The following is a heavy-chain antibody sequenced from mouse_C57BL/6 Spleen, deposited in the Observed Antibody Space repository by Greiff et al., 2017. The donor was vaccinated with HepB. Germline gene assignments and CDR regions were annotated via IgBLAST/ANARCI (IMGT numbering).Heavy chain of an antibody. CDR2: ISDGGSYT. Sequence: EVHLVESGGGLVKPGGSLKLSCAASGFTFSSYAMSWVRQTPEKRLEWVATISDGGSYTYYPDNVKGRFTISRDNAKNNLYLQMSHLKSEDTAMYYCAREVTLNYFDYWGQGTTLTVSS. CDR1: GFTFSSYA. J-gene: IGHJ2*01. CDR3: AREVTLNYFDY. V-gene: IGHV5-4*01. D-gene: IGHD2-3*01.